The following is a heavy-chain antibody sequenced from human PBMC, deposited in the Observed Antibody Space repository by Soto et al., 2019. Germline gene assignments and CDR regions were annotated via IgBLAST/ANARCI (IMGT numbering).Heavy chain of an antibody. J-gene: IGHJ4*02. CDR3: ARGPLGGIAAAGINY. CDR2: IIPIFGTA. D-gene: IGHD6-13*01. Sequence: SVKVSCKASGGTFSSYAISWVRQAPGQGLEWMGGIIPIFGTANYAQKFQGRVTITADESTSTAYMELSSLRSEDTAVYYCARGPLGGIAAAGINYWGQGTLVTVSS. V-gene: IGHV1-69*13. CDR1: GGTFSSYA.